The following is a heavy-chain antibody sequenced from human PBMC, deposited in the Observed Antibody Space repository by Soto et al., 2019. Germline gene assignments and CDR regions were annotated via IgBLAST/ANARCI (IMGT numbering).Heavy chain of an antibody. CDR2: INPNSGGT. CDR3: AREIRYSSGQRYFDY. CDR1: GYTFTGYY. Sequence: ASVKVSCKASGYTFTGYYMHWVRQAPGQGLEWMGWINPNSGGTNYAQKFQGWVTMTRDTSISTAYMELSRLRSDDTAVYYCAREIRYSSGQRYFDYWGQGTLVTVSS. V-gene: IGHV1-2*04. D-gene: IGHD6-19*01. J-gene: IGHJ4*02.